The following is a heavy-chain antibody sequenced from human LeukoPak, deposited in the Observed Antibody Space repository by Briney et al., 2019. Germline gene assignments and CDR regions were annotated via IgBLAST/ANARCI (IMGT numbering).Heavy chain of an antibody. Sequence: GGSLRLSCAASGFTFSSYSMNWVRQAPGKGLEWVSSISSSTSYIYYADSVKGRFTISRDNAKNSLYLQMNSLRAEDTAVYYCARVWGADVDYYDYYMDVWGKGTTDSVSS. D-gene: IGHD1-26*01. J-gene: IGHJ6*03. CDR1: GFTFSSYS. CDR2: ISSSTSYI. V-gene: IGHV3-21*01. CDR3: ARVWGADVDYYDYYMDV.